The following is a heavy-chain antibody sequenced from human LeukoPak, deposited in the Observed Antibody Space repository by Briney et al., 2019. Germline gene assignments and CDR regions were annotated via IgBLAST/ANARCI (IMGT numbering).Heavy chain of an antibody. Sequence: GSLRLSCAGSKISFTNAWLSWVRQAPGKGLEWIGYIYYSGSTNYNPSLKRRVTISVDTSKNQFSLKLSSVTAADTAVYYCARGDYGDPYFDYWGQGTLVTVSS. V-gene: IGHV4-59*01. J-gene: IGHJ4*02. CDR3: ARGDYGDPYFDY. CDR1: KISFTNAW. D-gene: IGHD4-17*01. CDR2: IYYSGST.